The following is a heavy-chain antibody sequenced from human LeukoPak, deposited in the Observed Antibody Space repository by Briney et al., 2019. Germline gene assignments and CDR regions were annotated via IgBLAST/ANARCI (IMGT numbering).Heavy chain of an antibody. J-gene: IGHJ6*02. CDR3: ATGETDSSGFYYYYYGMDA. CDR2: IYYTGST. CDR1: GGSMSSYY. Sequence: SETLSLTCTVSGGSMSSYYWSWIRQPPGKGLEWIGNIYYTGSTNYNPSLKSRVTISIDTSKNQFSLKLSSVTAADTAVYYCATGETDSSGFYYYYYGMDAWGQGTTVTVSS. D-gene: IGHD3-22*01. V-gene: IGHV4-59*12.